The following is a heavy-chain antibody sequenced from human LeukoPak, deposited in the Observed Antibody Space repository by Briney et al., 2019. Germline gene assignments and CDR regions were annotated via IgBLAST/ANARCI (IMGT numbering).Heavy chain of an antibody. Sequence: GASVKVSCKASGYTFTGYYMHWVRQAPGQGLEWMGGIIPIFGTANYAQKFQGRVTITADKSTSTAYMELSSLRSEDTAVYYCARDRAGGDDQNPWGQGTLVTVSS. D-gene: IGHD3-16*01. CDR2: IIPIFGTA. V-gene: IGHV1-69*06. CDR1: GYTFTGYY. CDR3: ARDRAGGDDQNP. J-gene: IGHJ4*02.